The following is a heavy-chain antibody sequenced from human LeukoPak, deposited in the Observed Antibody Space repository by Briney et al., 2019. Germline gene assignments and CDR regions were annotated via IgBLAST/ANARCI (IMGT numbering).Heavy chain of an antibody. Sequence: SETLSLTCGVFGGSFSGYYWTWLRQPPGKGREWIGKINLKGSSPYNPSPRSRVTISADTSKPQFSLKLTSVTAADTAVYYCARDKFCSDAGSCNIGLFDFWGQGALVTVSS. V-gene: IGHV4-34*01. CDR3: ARDKFCSDAGSCNIGLFDF. D-gene: IGHD2-15*01. CDR1: GGSFSGYY. CDR2: INLKGSS. J-gene: IGHJ4*02.